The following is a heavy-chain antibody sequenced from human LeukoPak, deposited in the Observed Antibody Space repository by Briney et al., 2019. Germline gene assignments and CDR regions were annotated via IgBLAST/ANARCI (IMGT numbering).Heavy chain of an antibody. J-gene: IGHJ6*03. CDR3: AKAPTVTSPVYYYYMDV. CDR1: GFTFSSYA. D-gene: IGHD4-11*01. CDR2: ISYDGSNK. V-gene: IGHV3-30*04. Sequence: PGRSLRLSCAASGFTFSSYAMHWVRQAPGKGLEWVAVISYDGSNKYYADSVKGRFTISRDNSKNTLYLQMNSLRAEDTAVYYCAKAPTVTSPVYYYYMDVWGKGTTVTVSS.